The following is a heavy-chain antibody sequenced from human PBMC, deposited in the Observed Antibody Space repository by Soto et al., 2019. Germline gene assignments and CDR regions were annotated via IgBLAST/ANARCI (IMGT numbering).Heavy chain of an antibody. Sequence: QVQLVQSGAEVKKPGASVKVSCKPSGYTFTNYDINWVRQATGQGLEWMGWMNANSGNTGSTQKFQGRITMTRDTSIGTAYMELTSLRSEDTAVYYCARVWGTIDYWGQGTLVTVSS. J-gene: IGHJ4*02. CDR3: ARVWGTIDY. CDR2: MNANSGNT. D-gene: IGHD3-16*01. CDR1: GYTFTNYD. V-gene: IGHV1-8*01.